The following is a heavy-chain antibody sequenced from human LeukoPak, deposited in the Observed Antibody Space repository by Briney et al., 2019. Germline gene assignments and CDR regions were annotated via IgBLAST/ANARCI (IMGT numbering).Heavy chain of an antibody. CDR3: ASRYCSSTSCYNYFDY. CDR1: GFTFSSYA. V-gene: IGHV3-30-3*01. CDR2: ISYDGGNK. J-gene: IGHJ4*02. D-gene: IGHD2-2*02. Sequence: GRSLRLSCAASGFTFSSYAMHWVRQAPGKGLEWVAVISYDGGNKYYADSVKGRFTISRDNSKNTLYLQMNSLRAEDTAVYYCASRYCSSTSCYNYFDYWGQGTLVTVSS.